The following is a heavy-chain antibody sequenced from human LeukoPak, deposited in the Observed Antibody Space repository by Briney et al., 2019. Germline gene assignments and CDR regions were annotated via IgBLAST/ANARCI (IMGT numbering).Heavy chain of an antibody. CDR1: GYTFTGYH. Sequence: ASVKVSCKASGYTFTGYHMHWVRQAPGQGLEWMGWINPNSGGTNYAQKVQGRVTMTRDTSISTAYMELSRLRSDDTAVYYCARDGEVATFDYWGQGTLVTVSS. CDR3: ARDGEVATFDY. CDR2: INPNSGGT. D-gene: IGHD5-12*01. V-gene: IGHV1-2*02. J-gene: IGHJ4*02.